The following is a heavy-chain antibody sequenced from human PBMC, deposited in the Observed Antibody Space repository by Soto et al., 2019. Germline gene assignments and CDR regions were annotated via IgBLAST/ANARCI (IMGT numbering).Heavy chain of an antibody. D-gene: IGHD3-3*01. V-gene: IGHV3-66*01. CDR3: ARRRVAFRIDAFDI. Sequence: ETLSLTCTVSGGSISSGGYYWSWIRRHPGKGLEWVSVIYSGGSTYYADSVKGRFTISRDNSKNTLYLQMNSLRAEDTAVYYCARRRVAFRIDAFDIWGQGTMVTVSS. J-gene: IGHJ3*02. CDR2: IYSGGST. CDR1: GGSISSGGYY.